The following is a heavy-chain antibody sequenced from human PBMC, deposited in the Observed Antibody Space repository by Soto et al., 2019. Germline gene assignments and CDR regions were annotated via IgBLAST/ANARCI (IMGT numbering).Heavy chain of an antibody. CDR1: NASITSSGYY. V-gene: IGHV4-31*03. J-gene: IGHJ4*02. CDR2: IYHSGST. D-gene: IGHD1-26*01. Sequence: QVQLQESGPRLEEASQTLSLTCTVSNASITSSGYYWSWVRQPPGKRLEWIGYIYHSGSTFYSPSLRSRLTMSVDASKNQFSLTLRSVTAADTAVYHCARMSGTYYVPDYWGQGTLVTVSS. CDR3: ARMSGTYYVPDY.